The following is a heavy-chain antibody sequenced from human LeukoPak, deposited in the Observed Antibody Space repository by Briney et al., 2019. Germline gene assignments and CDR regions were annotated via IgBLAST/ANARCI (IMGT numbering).Heavy chain of an antibody. V-gene: IGHV3-7*01. D-gene: IGHD3-10*01. CDR1: GFTFSSYW. Sequence: GGSLRLSCAASGFTFSSYWMSWVRQAPGKGLEWVANIKQDGSEKYYVDSVKGRFTISRDNAKNSLSLQMNNLRVEDTAVYYCARAGSHWHYVYWGQGTVVTVSS. J-gene: IGHJ4*02. CDR3: ARAGSHWHYVY. CDR2: IKQDGSEK.